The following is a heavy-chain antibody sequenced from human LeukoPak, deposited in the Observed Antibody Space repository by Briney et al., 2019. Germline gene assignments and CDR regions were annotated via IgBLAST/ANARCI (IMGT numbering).Heavy chain of an antibody. V-gene: IGHV3-9*01. Sequence: PGGSLRLSCVASGFTFDDYVMHWVRQAPGKGLEWVSGISWNSNSIAYADSVKGRFTTSRDNAKNSLYLHMNSLRAEDTALYYCAKELDYYSYMDVWGKGTTVTVSS. J-gene: IGHJ6*03. CDR1: GFTFDDYV. CDR3: AKELDYYSYMDV. CDR2: ISWNSNSI.